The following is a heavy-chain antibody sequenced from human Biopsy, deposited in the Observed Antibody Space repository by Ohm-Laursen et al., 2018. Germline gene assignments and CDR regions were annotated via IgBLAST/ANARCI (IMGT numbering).Heavy chain of an antibody. Sequence: GASVKVSCKASGYTFYSYGITWVRQAPGQGLEWMGWITADNTNSAQKFQGRLTMTTDISTSTAYMDLKGLRSDDTAIYYCARGGGYNWNNGWFDPWGQGTLVTVSS. CDR1: GYTFYSYG. CDR3: ARGGGYNWNNGWFDP. D-gene: IGHD1/OR15-1a*01. V-gene: IGHV1-18*01. J-gene: IGHJ5*02. CDR2: ITADNT.